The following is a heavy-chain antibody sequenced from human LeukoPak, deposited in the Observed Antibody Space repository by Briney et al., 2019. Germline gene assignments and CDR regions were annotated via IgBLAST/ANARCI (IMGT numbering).Heavy chain of an antibody. D-gene: IGHD2-2*01. V-gene: IGHV3-74*01. CDR1: GFTFSSYW. Sequence: GGPLRLSCAASGFTFSSYWMHWVRQAPGKGLVWVSRINGDGSSTTYADSVKGRFTISRDNAKNTLYLQMNGLRAEDTAVCYCARDLVVTSAYWGQGTLVTVSS. CDR2: INGDGSST. J-gene: IGHJ4*02. CDR3: ARDLVVTSAY.